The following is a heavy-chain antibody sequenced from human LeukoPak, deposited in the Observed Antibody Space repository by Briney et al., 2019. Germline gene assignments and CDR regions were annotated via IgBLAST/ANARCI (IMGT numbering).Heavy chain of an antibody. CDR2: IQYDGSNE. J-gene: IGHJ4*02. V-gene: IGHV3-30*02. D-gene: IGHD3-10*01. CDR3: ARDRIDNTILWFGVVANFDY. CDR1: GFTFSSYG. Sequence: GGSLRLSCAASGFTFSSYGMHWVRQAPGKGLEWVAYIQYDGSNEQYADSVKGRFSISRDSSKNILYLQMNSLRAEDTAVYYCARDRIDNTILWFGVVANFDYWGQGTLVTVSS.